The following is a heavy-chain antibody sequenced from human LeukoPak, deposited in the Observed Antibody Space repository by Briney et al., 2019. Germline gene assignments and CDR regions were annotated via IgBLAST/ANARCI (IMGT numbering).Heavy chain of an antibody. CDR2: INHSGST. CDR1: GGSFSGYY. Sequence: PSETLSLTCAVYGGSFSGYYWSWIRQPPGKGLEWIGEINHSGSTNYNPSLKSRVTISVDTSKNQFSLKLSSVTAADTAVYYCARDRITMVRGVITRRFDYWGQGTLVTASS. D-gene: IGHD3-10*01. J-gene: IGHJ4*02. V-gene: IGHV4-34*01. CDR3: ARDRITMVRGVITRRFDY.